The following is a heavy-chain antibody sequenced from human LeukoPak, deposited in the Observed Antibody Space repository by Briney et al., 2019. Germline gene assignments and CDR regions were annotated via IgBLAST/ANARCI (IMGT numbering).Heavy chain of an antibody. CDR3: ARDQVAGTYYYYGMDV. CDR2: INPSGGST. J-gene: IGHJ6*02. V-gene: IGHV1-46*01. CDR1: GYTFTSYY. D-gene: IGHD6-19*01. Sequence: ASVKVSCKASGYTFTSYYTHWVRQAPGQGLEWMGIINPSGGSTNYAQKFQGRVTMTRDTSTSTVYMELSSLRSEDTAVYYCARDQVAGTYYYYGMDVWGQGTTVTVSS.